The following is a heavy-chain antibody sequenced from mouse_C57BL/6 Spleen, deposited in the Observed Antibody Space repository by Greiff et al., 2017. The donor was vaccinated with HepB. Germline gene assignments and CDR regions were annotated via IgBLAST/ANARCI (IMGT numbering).Heavy chain of an antibody. CDR3: AQITTVVATDY. CDR1: GYTFTSYW. Sequence: VQLQQSGAELVKPGASVKLSCKASGYTFTSYWMHWVKQRPGQGLEWIGMIHPNSGSTNYNEKFKSKATLTVDKSSSTAYMQLSSLTSEDSAVYYCAQITTVVATDYWGQGTTLTVSS. CDR2: IHPNSGST. D-gene: IGHD1-1*01. J-gene: IGHJ2*01. V-gene: IGHV1-64*01.